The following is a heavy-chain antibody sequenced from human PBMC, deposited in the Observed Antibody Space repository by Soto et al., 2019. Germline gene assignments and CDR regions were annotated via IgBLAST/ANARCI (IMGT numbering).Heavy chain of an antibody. J-gene: IGHJ4*02. V-gene: IGHV3-21*01. CDR1: GCTFSSYS. CDR2: ISSSSSYI. D-gene: IGHD5-18*01. CDR3: ARDTDTAMVSGRFDY. Sequence: EVQLVESGGGLVKPGGSLRLSCAASGCTFSSYSMNWVRQAPGKGLEWVSSISSSSSYIYYADSVKGRFTISRDNAKNSLYLQMNSLRAEDTAVYYCARDTDTAMVSGRFDYWGQGTLVTVSS.